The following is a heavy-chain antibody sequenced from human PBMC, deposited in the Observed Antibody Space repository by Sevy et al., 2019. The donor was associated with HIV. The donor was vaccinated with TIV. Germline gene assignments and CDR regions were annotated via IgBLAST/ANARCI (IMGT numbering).Heavy chain of an antibody. CDR1: GFSFNTYT. CDR3: ARDRGEILSSAFDY. V-gene: IGHV3-30*03. Sequence: GGSLRLSCAASGFSFNTYTFYWVRQAPGEGLEWMVVISYDGRNTKYKADSVKGRFTISRDNSKNTLYLQMNSLRAEDTAIYYCARDRGEILSSAFDYWGQGTLVTVSS. CDR2: ISYDGRNTK. D-gene: IGHD3-16*01. J-gene: IGHJ4*02.